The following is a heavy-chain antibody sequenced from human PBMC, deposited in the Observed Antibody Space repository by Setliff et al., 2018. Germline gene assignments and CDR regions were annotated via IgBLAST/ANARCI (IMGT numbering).Heavy chain of an antibody. CDR1: GDSLRNDY. V-gene: IGHV4-4*08. CDR3: ARGRLSFGSYGSGNQWKYYYYMDV. J-gene: IGHJ6*03. CDR2: MHAGGNI. Sequence: SETLSLTCSVSGDSLRNDYWTLIRQPPGKGLEWIGNMHAGGNINYNPSLKSRVTLSLATSKNQFSLNLTSVTAADTAIYYCARGRLSFGSYGSGNQWKYYYYMDVWGKGTTVTVSS. D-gene: IGHD3-10*01.